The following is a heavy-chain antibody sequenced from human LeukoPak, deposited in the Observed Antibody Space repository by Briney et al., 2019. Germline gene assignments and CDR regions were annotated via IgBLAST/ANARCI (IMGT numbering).Heavy chain of an antibody. CDR2: IRIKAYGGTT. D-gene: IGHD6-13*01. V-gene: IGHV3-49*03. J-gene: IGHJ1*01. Sequence: GGSLRLSCAASGFTFSSYGMHWLRQAPGKGLEWVSFIRIKAYGGTTEYAASVKDRFTISRDDSKSIAYLQMNSLKTEDTAVYYCAKLIAAAGTWTRGKYFQHWGQGTLVTVSS. CDR3: AKLIAAAGTWTRGKYFQH. CDR1: GFTFSSYG.